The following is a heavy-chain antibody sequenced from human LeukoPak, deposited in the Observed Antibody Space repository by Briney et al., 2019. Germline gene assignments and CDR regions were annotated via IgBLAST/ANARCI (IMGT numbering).Heavy chain of an antibody. J-gene: IGHJ4*02. Sequence: PGGSLRLSCAASGFSFSDYWMNWVRQAPGKGLEWVANINQDESEKYYVDSVKGRFTISRDNAKNSLYLQMNSLRVEDTAVYYCARTPGPAPENYWGQGTLVTVSS. CDR1: GFSFSDYW. CDR2: INQDESEK. CDR3: ARTPGPAPENY. V-gene: IGHV3-7*01. D-gene: IGHD1-14*01.